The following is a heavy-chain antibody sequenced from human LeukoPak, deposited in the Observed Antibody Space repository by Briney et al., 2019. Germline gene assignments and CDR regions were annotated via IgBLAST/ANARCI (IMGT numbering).Heavy chain of an antibody. V-gene: IGHV3-23*01. CDR1: GFTFNSHA. CDR2: ISNNGGYT. Sequence: GGSLRLSCAASGFTFNSHAMSWVRQAPGKGLEWVSAISNNGGYTYYADSVQGRFTISRDNSKSTLCLQMNSLRAEDTAVYYCAKQLGYCSDGSCYFPYWGQGTLVTVSS. CDR3: AKQLGYCSDGSCYFPY. J-gene: IGHJ4*02. D-gene: IGHD2-15*01.